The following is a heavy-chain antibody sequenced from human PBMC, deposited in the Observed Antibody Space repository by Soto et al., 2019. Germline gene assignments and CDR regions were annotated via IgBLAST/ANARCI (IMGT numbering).Heavy chain of an antibody. D-gene: IGHD5-18*01. CDR1: GFTFSSYA. J-gene: IGHJ4*02. V-gene: IGHV3-23*01. CDR3: AKGRGYSYCYPEGRYFDY. CDR2: ISGSGGST. Sequence: EVQLLESGGGLVQPGGSLRLSCAASGFTFSSYAMSWVRQAQGKGLEWVSAISGSGGSTYYADSVKGRFTISRDNSKNTLYLQMNSLRAEDTAVYYCAKGRGYSYCYPEGRYFDYWGQGTLVTVSS.